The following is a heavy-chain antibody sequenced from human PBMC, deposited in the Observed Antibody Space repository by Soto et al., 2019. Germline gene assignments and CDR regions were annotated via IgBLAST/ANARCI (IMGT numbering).Heavy chain of an antibody. Sequence: QVQLVQSGAEVKKPGASVKVSCKASGYSFTSYGISWVRQAPGQGLEWMGWISAYNGNKKYAQKLQGRVTMTTETATSTAYMELRSLRSDDTAVYYCASDLGQQLVDYWGQGTLVTVSS. CDR3: ASDLGQQLVDY. J-gene: IGHJ4*02. V-gene: IGHV1-18*01. CDR1: GYSFTSYG. D-gene: IGHD6-13*01. CDR2: ISAYNGNK.